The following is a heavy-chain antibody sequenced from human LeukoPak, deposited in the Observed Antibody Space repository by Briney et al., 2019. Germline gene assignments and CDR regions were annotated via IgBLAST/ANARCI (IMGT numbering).Heavy chain of an antibody. J-gene: IGHJ4*02. CDR2: MNPNSGNT. D-gene: IGHD6-19*01. CDR3: ARQAVAGTGFDY. Sequence: ASVKVSCKASGYICTSYDINWVRQATGQGLEWMGWMNPNSGNTGYAQKFQGRVTMTRNTSISTAYMELSSLRSEDTAVYYCARQAVAGTGFDYWGQGTLVTVSS. V-gene: IGHV1-8*01. CDR1: GYICTSYD.